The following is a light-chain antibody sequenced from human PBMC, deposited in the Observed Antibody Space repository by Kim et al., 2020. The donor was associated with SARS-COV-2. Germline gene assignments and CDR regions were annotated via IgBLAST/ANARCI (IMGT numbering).Light chain of an antibody. V-gene: IGKV3-20*01. J-gene: IGKJ5*01. Sequence: SPGERATLSCRASQSVSSTYVAWYQQKPGQAPRLLIYGASSRATGIPDRFSGSGSGTDFTLTISRLEPEDFAVFYCQHYGSSSITFGQGTRLEIK. CDR3: QHYGSSSIT. CDR2: GAS. CDR1: QSVSSTY.